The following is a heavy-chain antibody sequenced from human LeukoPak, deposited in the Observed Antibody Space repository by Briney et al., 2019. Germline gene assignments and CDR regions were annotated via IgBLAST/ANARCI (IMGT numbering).Heavy chain of an antibody. J-gene: IGHJ4*02. CDR2: INHSGST. CDR1: GGSISSYY. Sequence: SETLSLTCTVSGGSISSYYWSWIRQPPGKGLEWIGEINHSGSTNYNPSLKSRVTISVDTSKNQFSLKLSSVTAADTAVYYCARGLRYGSGSFGGDLDYWGQGTLVTVSS. D-gene: IGHD3-10*01. CDR3: ARGLRYGSGSFGGDLDY. V-gene: IGHV4-34*01.